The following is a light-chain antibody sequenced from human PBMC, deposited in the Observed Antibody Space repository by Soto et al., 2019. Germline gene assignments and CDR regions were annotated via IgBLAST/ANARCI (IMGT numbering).Light chain of an antibody. CDR2: EVS. Sequence: QSVLTQPASVAGSPGQSITISCTGTSSDVDFYNFVSWYQQRPGKAPKLIIYEVSNRSSGVSSRFSGSKSGNTASLTISGLRAEDEADYYCSSSTLTSYVFGTGTKVTVL. CDR3: SSSTLTSYV. J-gene: IGLJ1*01. CDR1: SSDVDFYNF. V-gene: IGLV2-14*01.